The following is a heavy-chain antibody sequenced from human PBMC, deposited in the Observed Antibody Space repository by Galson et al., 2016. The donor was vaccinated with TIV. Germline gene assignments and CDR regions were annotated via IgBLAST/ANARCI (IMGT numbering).Heavy chain of an antibody. J-gene: IGHJ4*02. CDR1: GYIFINYY. D-gene: IGHD7-27*01. CDR2: FNPDSGAT. V-gene: IGHV1-2*02. Sequence: SVKVSCKASGYIFINYYIHWVRQAPGQGLEWLGWFNPDSGATQYAQKFQGRVTMTRDTSISTAYMGLRRLISDDPAVYYCARVNWARAFDDWGQGTQVTVAS. CDR3: ARVNWARAFDD.